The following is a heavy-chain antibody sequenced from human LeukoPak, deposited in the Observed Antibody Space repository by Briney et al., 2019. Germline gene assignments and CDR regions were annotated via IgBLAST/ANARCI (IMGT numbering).Heavy chain of an antibody. J-gene: IGHJ4*02. Sequence: GGSLRLSCAASGFTFSSYAMHWVRQAPGKGLEWVAVISYDGSNKYYADSVKGRFTISRDNSENTLYLQMNSLRAEDTAVYYCARELVVTMLVVPPGYWGQGTLVTVSS. V-gene: IGHV3-30-3*01. CDR2: ISYDGSNK. CDR1: GFTFSSYA. D-gene: IGHD3-22*01. CDR3: ARELVVTMLVVPPGY.